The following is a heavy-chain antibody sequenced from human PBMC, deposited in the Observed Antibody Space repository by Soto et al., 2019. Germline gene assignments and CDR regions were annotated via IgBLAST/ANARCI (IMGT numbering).Heavy chain of an antibody. D-gene: IGHD3-3*01. CDR3: ARDYYDFWSDEGHWFDP. J-gene: IGHJ5*02. CDR1: GGSISSGDYY. Sequence: SETLSLTCTVSGGSISSGDYYWSWIRQPPGKGLEWIGYIYHSGSTYYNPSLKSRVTISVDRSKNQFSLKLSSVTAADTAVYYCARDYYDFWSDEGHWFDPWGQGTLVTVSS. V-gene: IGHV4-30-2*01. CDR2: IYHSGST.